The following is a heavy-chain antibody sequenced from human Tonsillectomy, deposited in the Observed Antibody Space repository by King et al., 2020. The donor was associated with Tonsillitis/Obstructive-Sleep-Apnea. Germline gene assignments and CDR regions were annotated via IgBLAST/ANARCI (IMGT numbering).Heavy chain of an antibody. V-gene: IGHV4-59*08. J-gene: IGHJ4*02. D-gene: IGHD1-26*01. CDR3: ARAPYSGSFLDY. CDR2: IYYSGST. Sequence: QLQESGPGLVKPSETLSLTCTVSGGSISSHYWSWIRQPPGRGLEWIGYIYYSGSTNYNPSLKSRVTISVDTSKNQFSLKLTSVPAADTAVYYCARAPYSGSFLDYWGQGTLVTVSS. CDR1: GGSISSHY.